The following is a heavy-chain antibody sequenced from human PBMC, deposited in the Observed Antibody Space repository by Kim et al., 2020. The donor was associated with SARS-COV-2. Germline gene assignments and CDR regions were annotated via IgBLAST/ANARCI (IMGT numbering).Heavy chain of an antibody. CDR2: IDSSSTYV. J-gene: IGHJ4*02. CDR1: VFTFSSYS. V-gene: IGHV3-21*01. CDR3: ASDPDGTKPLYFDS. Sequence: GGSLRLSCAATVFTFSSYSMNWVRQVPGKGLEWVSSIDSSSTYVYYADSVKGRFTISRDNANKSLYLQMNSLRAEDTAVYYCASDPDGTKPLYFDSWGQGTLVTVSS. D-gene: IGHD6-13*01.